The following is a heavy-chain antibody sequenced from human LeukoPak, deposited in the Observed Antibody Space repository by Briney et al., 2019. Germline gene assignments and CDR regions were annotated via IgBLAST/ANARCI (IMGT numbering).Heavy chain of an antibody. D-gene: IGHD6-19*01. V-gene: IGHV4-34*01. Sequence: SETLSLTCAVYGGSFSGYYWSWIRQPPGKGLEWIGEINHSGSTNYNPSLKSRVTISVDTSKNQFSLKLSSVTAADTAVYYCARVRPRLGPFDYWGQGTLVTVSS. CDR1: GGSFSGYY. CDR3: ARVRPRLGPFDY. CDR2: INHSGST. J-gene: IGHJ4*02.